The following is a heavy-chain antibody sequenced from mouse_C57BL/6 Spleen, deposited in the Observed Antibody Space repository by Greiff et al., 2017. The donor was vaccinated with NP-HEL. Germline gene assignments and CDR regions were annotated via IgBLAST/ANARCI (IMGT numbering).Heavy chain of an antibody. J-gene: IGHJ1*01. D-gene: IGHD2-1*01. V-gene: IGHV1-26*01. CDR1: GYTFTDYY. CDR3: ARSRDYGKGWYFDV. Sequence: EVQLQQSGPELVKPGASVKISCKASGYTFTDYYMNWVKQSHGKSLEWIGDINPNNGGTSYNQKFKGKATLTVDKSSSTAYMELRSLTSEDSAVYYVARSRDYGKGWYFDVWGPGTTVTVSS. CDR2: INPNNGGT.